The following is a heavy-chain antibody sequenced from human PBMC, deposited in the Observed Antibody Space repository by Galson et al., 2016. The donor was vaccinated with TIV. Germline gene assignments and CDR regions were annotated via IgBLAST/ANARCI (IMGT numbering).Heavy chain of an antibody. V-gene: IGHV1-2*02. CDR3: ARGFNYGFDFYYGMDV. Sequence: SVKVSCKASGYPFSAYYIHWVRQAPGQGLEWMGWINPYSADTNYAQSFQGRVSMTSDTSINTAYMGLSRLRPDDTAIFFCARGFNYGFDFYYGMDVWGQGTTVTVSS. CDR2: INPYSADT. J-gene: IGHJ6*02. CDR1: GYPFSAYY. D-gene: IGHD5-18*01.